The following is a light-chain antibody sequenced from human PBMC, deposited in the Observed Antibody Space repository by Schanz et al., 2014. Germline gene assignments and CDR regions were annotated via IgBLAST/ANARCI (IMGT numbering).Light chain of an antibody. Sequence: QSALTQPASVSGSPGQSITISCTGTSSDVGAYNYVSWYQQHPGKAPKLMIYDVSNRPSGVSNRFSGSQSANTASLTISGLQAEDEADYYCRSYTSSGAYVFGSGTKLTVL. CDR2: DVS. CDR3: RSYTSSGAYV. V-gene: IGLV2-14*01. J-gene: IGLJ1*01. CDR1: SSDVGAYNY.